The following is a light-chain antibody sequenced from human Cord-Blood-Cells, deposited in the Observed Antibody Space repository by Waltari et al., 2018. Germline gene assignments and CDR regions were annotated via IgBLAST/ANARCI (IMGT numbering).Light chain of an antibody. CDR1: QSVSSY. CDR3: QQRSNWPIT. J-gene: IGKJ5*01. Sequence: EILLTQSPATLPVSPGERATLPCRASQSVSSYLAWYQQKPGQAPRLLIYDASNMATGVPARFSGSGSGTDFTLTISSLEPEDFAVYYCQQRSNWPITFGQGTRLEIK. V-gene: IGKV3-11*01. CDR2: DAS.